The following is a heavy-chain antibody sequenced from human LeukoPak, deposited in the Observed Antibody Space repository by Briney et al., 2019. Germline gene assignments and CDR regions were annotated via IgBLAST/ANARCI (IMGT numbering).Heavy chain of an antibody. J-gene: IGHJ3*02. CDR2: ISSSSSYI. CDR3: ASYQTRYDFWSGYQSGAFDI. V-gene: IGHV3-21*01. Sequence: GGSLRLSCAASGFTFSSYSMNWVRQAPGKGLEWVSSISSSSSYIYYADSVKGRFTIPRDNAKNSLYLQMNSLRAKDTAVYYCASYQTRYDFWSGYQSGAFDIWGQGTMVTVSS. CDR1: GFTFSSYS. D-gene: IGHD3-3*01.